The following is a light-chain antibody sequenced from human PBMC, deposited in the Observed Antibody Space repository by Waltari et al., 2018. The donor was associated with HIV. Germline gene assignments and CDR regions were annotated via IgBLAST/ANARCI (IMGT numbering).Light chain of an antibody. CDR3: QQYYSTPRT. J-gene: IGKJ2*01. Sequence: DIVMTQSPDSLTVSLGARATINCRSSQSLLYRSNTKNYLAWYQQKPGQPPKLLFYWASTRESGVSNRFSGSESGTNFTLTISDLQADDVALYYCQQYYSTPRTFGQGTRLEI. V-gene: IGKV4-1*01. CDR1: QSLLYRSNTKNY. CDR2: WAS.